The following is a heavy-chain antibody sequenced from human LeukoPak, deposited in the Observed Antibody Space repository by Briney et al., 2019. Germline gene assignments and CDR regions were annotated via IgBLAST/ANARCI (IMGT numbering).Heavy chain of an antibody. J-gene: IGHJ6*02. CDR3: AKDRASKSYYYYGMDV. CDR1: GFTFSSYG. Sequence: GGSLRLSCAASGFTFSSYGMHWVRQAPGKGLEWVAVISYDGSNKYYADSVKGRFTISRDNSKNTLYLQMNSLRAEDTAVYYCAKDRASKSYYYYGMDVWGQGTTVTVSS. V-gene: IGHV3-30*18. CDR2: ISYDGSNK. D-gene: IGHD2/OR15-2a*01.